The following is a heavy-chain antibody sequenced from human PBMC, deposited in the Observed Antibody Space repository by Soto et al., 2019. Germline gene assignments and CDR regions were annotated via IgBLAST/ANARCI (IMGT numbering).Heavy chain of an antibody. J-gene: IGHJ6*02. CDR2: ISYDGSNK. D-gene: IGHD6-13*01. CDR1: GFTFSSYA. Sequence: GGSLRLSCAASGFTFSSYAMHWVRQAPGKGLEWVAVISYDGSNKYYADSVKGRFTISRDNSKNTLYLQMNSLRAEDTAVYYCAREQAAARGYYYGMDVWGQGTTVTVSS. V-gene: IGHV3-30-3*01. CDR3: AREQAAARGYYYGMDV.